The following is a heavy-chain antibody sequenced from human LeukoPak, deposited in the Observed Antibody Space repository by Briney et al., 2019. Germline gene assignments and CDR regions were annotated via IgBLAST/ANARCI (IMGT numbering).Heavy chain of an antibody. Sequence: SETLSLTCTVSGGSTSSYYWSWIRQPAGKGLEWIGRIYASGSTTYNPSLKSRVTISLDTSKNQFSLKLSSVTAADTAVYYCARERRPYDILARYFDYWGQGTLVTVSS. CDR1: GGSTSSYY. D-gene: IGHD3-22*01. V-gene: IGHV4-4*07. CDR2: IYASGST. J-gene: IGHJ4*02. CDR3: ARERRPYDILARYFDY.